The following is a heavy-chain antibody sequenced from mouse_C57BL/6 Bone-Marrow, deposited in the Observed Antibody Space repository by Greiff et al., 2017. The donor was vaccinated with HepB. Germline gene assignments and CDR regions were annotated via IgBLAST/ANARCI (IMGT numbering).Heavy chain of an antibody. CDR2: IYPRSGNT. CDR3: ALLPWFAY. V-gene: IGHV1-81*01. Sequence: VQRVESGAELARPGASVKLSCKASGYTFTSYGISWVKQRNGQGLEWIGEIYPRSGNTYYNEKFKGKATLTADTSSSTAYMELRSLTSEDSAVYFCALLPWFAYWGQGTLVTVSA. CDR1: GYTFTSYG. D-gene: IGHD1-1*01. J-gene: IGHJ3*01.